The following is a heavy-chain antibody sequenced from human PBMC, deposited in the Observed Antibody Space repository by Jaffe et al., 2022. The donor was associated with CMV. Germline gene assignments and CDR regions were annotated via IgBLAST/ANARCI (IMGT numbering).Heavy chain of an antibody. CDR1: GFTFSSYS. D-gene: IGHD2-2*01. J-gene: IGHJ3*02. CDR2: ISSSSSYI. Sequence: EVQLVESGGGLVKPGGSLRLSCAASGFTFSSYSMNWVRQAPGKGLEWVSSISSSSSYIYYADSVKGRFTISRDNAKNSLYLQMNSLRAEDTAVYYCARSLPAAMVTPGVDAFDIWGQGTMVTVSS. V-gene: IGHV3-21*01. CDR3: ARSLPAAMVTPGVDAFDI.